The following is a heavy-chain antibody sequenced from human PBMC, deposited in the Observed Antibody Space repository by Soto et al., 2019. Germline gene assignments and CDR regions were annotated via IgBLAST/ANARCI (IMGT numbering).Heavy chain of an antibody. CDR2: ISAYNGNT. D-gene: IGHD6-13*01. V-gene: IGHV1-18*01. CDR1: GYTFTSYG. CDR3: ARDWESIAPAGTLFDY. J-gene: IGHJ4*02. Sequence: ASVKVSCKASGYTFTSYGISWVRQAPGQGLEWMGWISAYNGNTNYAQKLQGRVTMTTDTSTSTAYMELRSLRSDDTAVYYCARDWESIAPAGTLFDYWGQGTLVTVSS.